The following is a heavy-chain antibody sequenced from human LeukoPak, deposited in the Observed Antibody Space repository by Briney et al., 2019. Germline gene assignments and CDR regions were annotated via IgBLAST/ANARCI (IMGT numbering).Heavy chain of an antibody. CDR3: AREYCGDYYFDY. CDR2: INSDGSST. J-gene: IGHJ4*02. V-gene: IGHV3-74*01. CDR1: GFTFSSYW. Sequence: SGGSLRLSCAASGFTFSSYWMHWVRQAPGKGLVWVSRINSDGSSTSYADSVKGRFTISRDNAKNTLFLQMNSLRAEDTAVYYCAREYCGDYYFDYWGQGTLVTVSS. D-gene: IGHD4-17*01.